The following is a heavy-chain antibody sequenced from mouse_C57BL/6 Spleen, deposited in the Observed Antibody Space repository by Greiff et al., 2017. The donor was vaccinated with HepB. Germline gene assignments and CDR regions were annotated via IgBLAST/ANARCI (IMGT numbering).Heavy chain of an antibody. CDR2: IYPGDGDT. CDR1: GYAFSSSW. CDR3: ARRDSNYGGGYFDV. Sequence: QVQLQQSGPELVKPGASVKISCKASGYAFSSSWMNWVKQRPGKGLEWIGRIYPGDGDTNYNGKFKGKATLTADKSSSTAYMQLSSLTSEDSAVYFCARRDSNYGGGYFDVWGTGTTVTVSS. D-gene: IGHD2-5*01. V-gene: IGHV1-82*01. J-gene: IGHJ1*03.